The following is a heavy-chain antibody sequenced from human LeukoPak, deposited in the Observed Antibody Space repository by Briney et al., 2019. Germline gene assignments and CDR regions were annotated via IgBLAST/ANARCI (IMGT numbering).Heavy chain of an antibody. J-gene: IGHJ4*02. CDR3: ARVSDSSSWYPFDY. D-gene: IGHD6-13*01. CDR1: GYTFINYG. CDR2: INTNTGNP. Sequence: ASVKVSCKASGYTFINYGISWVRQAPGQGLEWMGWINTNTGNPTYAQGFTGRFVFSLDTSVSTAYLQISSLKAEDTAVYYCARVSDSSSWYPFDYWGQGTLVTVSS. V-gene: IGHV7-4-1*02.